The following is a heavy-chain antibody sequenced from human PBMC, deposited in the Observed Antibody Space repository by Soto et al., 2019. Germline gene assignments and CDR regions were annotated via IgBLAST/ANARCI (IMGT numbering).Heavy chain of an antibody. V-gene: IGHV2-5*02. Sequence: SGPTLVNPTQTLTLTCTLSGFSLSTGGVGVGWIRQSPGKALEWLAVIYWDDVKHYSPSLERRLTITKDTSESEVVLTMTNMDPVDTATYYCARKGSDEYALAYWGQGTLDTGSS. CDR2: IYWDDVK. CDR1: GFSLSTGGVG. J-gene: IGHJ4*02. CDR3: ARKGSDEYALAY.